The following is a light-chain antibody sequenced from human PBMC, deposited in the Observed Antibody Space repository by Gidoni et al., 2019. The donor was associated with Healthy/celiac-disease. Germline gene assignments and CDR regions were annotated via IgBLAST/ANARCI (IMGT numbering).Light chain of an antibody. CDR3: MRAVQTAGT. CDR2: LGS. CDR1: QRLLHSNGYKY. Sequence: DIVMTQSSPAPLVTPAEPASISCRSSQRLLHSNGYKYLDWYLQRPGQSPQLLIYLGSNRASGVPDRFSGSGSGTDFTLKISRVEGENVGVYYCMRAVQTAGTFGQGTRVEIK. J-gene: IGKJ1*01. V-gene: IGKV2-28*01.